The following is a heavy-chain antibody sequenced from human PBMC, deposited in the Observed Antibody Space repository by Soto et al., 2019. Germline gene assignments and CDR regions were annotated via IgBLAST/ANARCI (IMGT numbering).Heavy chain of an antibody. V-gene: IGHV4-31*03. CDR2: IYYSGRT. CDR1: GGSISSGGYY. Sequence: QVQLQQSGAGLVKPSQTLSLTCTISGGSISSGGYYWSWIRQHPGKGVDWIGYIYYSGRTCYNPSLKSRVIRSVDTSKTQFSVKLSSVTAADTAVYYCERGVLDWSYYFDYSGQGTLVVVSS. J-gene: IGHJ4*02. D-gene: IGHD3-3*01. CDR3: ERGVLDWSYYFDY.